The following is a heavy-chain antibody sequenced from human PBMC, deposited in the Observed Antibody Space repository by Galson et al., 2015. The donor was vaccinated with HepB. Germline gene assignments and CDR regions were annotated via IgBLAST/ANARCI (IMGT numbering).Heavy chain of an antibody. CDR3: ARLGAGSGSSDY. CDR2: IKQDGSER. Sequence: SLRLSCAASGFTFSSYAMHWVRQAPGKGLEWVANIKQDGSERFYVDSVRGRFTISRDNTNNSLYLQMNYLGGDDTAIYYCARLGAGSGSSDYWGQGTLVTVSS. CDR1: GFTFSSYA. J-gene: IGHJ4*02. V-gene: IGHV3-7*03. D-gene: IGHD3-10*01.